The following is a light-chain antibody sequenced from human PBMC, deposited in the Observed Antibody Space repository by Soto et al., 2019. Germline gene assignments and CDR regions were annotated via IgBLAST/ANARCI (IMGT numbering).Light chain of an antibody. V-gene: IGKV1-39*01. J-gene: IGKJ3*01. CDR3: RQSNSGHLS. CDR2: ASS. CDR1: RSIATY. Sequence: DIQMTQSPSSVSASVGARVTITCRASRSIATYFKWYQQSPGKAPKVLIYASSTLPSGVPSRFRCSAGGRELTLPMTSHQPEDSATYYCRQSNSGHLSFGPGTKV.